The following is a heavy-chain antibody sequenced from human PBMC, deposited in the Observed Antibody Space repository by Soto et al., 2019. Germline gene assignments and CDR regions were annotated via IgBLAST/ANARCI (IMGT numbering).Heavy chain of an antibody. CDR3: GAGNWFDP. J-gene: IGHJ5*02. CDR1: GFTFSSYG. D-gene: IGHD6-13*01. V-gene: IGHV3-30*03. CDR2: ISYDGSNK. Sequence: LRLSCAASGFTFSSYGMHWVRQAPGKGLEWVAVISYDGSNKYYADSVKGRFTISRDNSKNTLYLQMNSLRAEDTAVYYCGAGNWFDPWGQGTLVTVSS.